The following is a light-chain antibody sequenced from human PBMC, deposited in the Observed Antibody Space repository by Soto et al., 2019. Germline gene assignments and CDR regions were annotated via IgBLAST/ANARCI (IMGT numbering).Light chain of an antibody. CDR3: QQYNNWPPWT. CDR2: HAS. Sequence: ERVMTQSPATVSVSQEERATLSCSASQSVSDKLAWYQQKPGQAPRLLIYHASARATGIPARFSGSGSGTEFTLTISGLQSEDFAVYYCQQYNNWPPWTVGQGTKVDIK. V-gene: IGKV3-15*01. J-gene: IGKJ1*01. CDR1: QSVSDK.